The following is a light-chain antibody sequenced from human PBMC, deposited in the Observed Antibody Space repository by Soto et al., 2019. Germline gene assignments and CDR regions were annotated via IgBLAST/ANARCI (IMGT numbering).Light chain of an antibody. CDR3: SSYTSSSTLV. J-gene: IGLJ1*01. V-gene: IGLV2-14*01. CDR2: EVS. CDR1: SSDVGGYNY. Sequence: QSALTQPASMSGSPGRSITISCTGTSSDVGGYNYVSWYQQHPGKAPKLMIYEVSNRPSGISNRFSGSKSGNTASLTISGLQAEDEADYYCSSYTSSSTLVFGTGTKLTVL.